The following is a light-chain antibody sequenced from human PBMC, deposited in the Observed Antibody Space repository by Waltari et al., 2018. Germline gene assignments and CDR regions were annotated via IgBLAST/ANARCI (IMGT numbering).Light chain of an antibody. Sequence: EIVLTQSPATLSLSPGKRATLPCRASQSINNYLAWYHQKPGQAPRHLNYDASNRATGVPARFSGSGSGKDCTLTISSLEPEDLGVYYCQQRGNWPITFGQGTRLEI. J-gene: IGKJ5*01. V-gene: IGKV3-11*01. CDR3: QQRGNWPIT. CDR2: DAS. CDR1: QSINNY.